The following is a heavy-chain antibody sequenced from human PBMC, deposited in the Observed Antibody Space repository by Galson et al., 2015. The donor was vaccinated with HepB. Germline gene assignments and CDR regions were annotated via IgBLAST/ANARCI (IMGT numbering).Heavy chain of an antibody. Sequence: SLRLSCAASGFTFSNAWMSWVRQAPGKGLEWVGRIKSKTDGGTTDYAAPVKGRFTISRDDSKNTLYLQMNSLKTEDTAVYYCTTPSFGELPETDQFLPWGQGTLVTVSS. CDR2: IKSKTDGGTT. D-gene: IGHD3-10*01. V-gene: IGHV3-15*01. CDR3: TTPSFGELPETDQFLP. J-gene: IGHJ5*02. CDR1: GFTFSNAW.